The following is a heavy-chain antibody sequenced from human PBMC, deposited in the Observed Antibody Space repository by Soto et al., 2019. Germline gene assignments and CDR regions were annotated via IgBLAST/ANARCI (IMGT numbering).Heavy chain of an antibody. CDR3: ARDHRAAAGIRTFDY. Sequence: GGSLRLSCAASGFTFSDYYMSWIRQAPGKGLEWVSYISSSGTTIYYADSVKGRFTISRDNAKNPLYLQMNSLRAEDTAVYYCARDHRAAAGIRTFDYWGQGTLVTVSS. CDR1: GFTFSDYY. CDR2: ISSSGTTI. V-gene: IGHV3-11*01. D-gene: IGHD6-13*01. J-gene: IGHJ4*02.